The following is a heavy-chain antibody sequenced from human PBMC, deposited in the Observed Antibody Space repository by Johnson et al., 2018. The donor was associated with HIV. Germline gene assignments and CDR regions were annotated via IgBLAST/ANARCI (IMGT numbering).Heavy chain of an antibody. CDR1: GFTFSNYA. CDR3: AKSECGGGSSYVVWRHAFDI. J-gene: IGHJ3*02. V-gene: IGHV3-30*18. D-gene: IGHD2-15*01. Sequence: QVQLVESGGGVVQPGGSLRLSCAASGFTFSNYAMRWVRQAPGKGLEWVAVISYDGSNKYYADSVRGRFTISRDNSKNSLSLQMNSLRAEERAVYYCAKSECGGGSSYVVWRHAFDIWGQGTMVTVSS. CDR2: ISYDGSNK.